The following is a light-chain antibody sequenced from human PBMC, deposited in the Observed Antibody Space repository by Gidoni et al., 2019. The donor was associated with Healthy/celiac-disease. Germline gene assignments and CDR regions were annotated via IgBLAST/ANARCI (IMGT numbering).Light chain of an antibody. J-gene: IGKJ1*01. V-gene: IGKV3-11*01. CDR3: QQRSNWPRT. Sequence: EIVLTQSPATLSLSPGERATLSCRASQSVSSYLAWYQQKPGQAPRLLIYDASNRATGIPARFSVSGSGTDFTLTISSLEPEDFAFYYCQQRSNWPRTFGQGTKVEIK. CDR2: DAS. CDR1: QSVSSY.